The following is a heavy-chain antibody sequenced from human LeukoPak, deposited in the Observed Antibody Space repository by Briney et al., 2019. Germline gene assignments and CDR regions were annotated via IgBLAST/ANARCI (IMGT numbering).Heavy chain of an antibody. Sequence: PSETLSLTCTVFGGSIRSSDDYWGWIRQPSGKGLEWIGSIHYGGITYYNPSLKSRVTISVDTSKNQFSLKLSSVTAADTAVYYCARRGSSGFLYYFDYWGQGILVTVSS. CDR3: ARRGSSGFLYYFDY. CDR1: GGSIRSSDDY. D-gene: IGHD6-19*01. J-gene: IGHJ4*02. CDR2: IHYGGIT. V-gene: IGHV4-39*01.